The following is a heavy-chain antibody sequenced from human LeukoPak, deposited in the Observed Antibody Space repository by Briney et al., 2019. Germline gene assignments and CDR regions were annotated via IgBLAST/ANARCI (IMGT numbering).Heavy chain of an antibody. D-gene: IGHD1-26*01. CDR3: ARDVGSDY. J-gene: IGHJ4*02. Sequence: GGSLRLSCAASGFTSTAYSMTWVRQAPGRGLEWVANINQDGTAKNYVDSVKGRFTVSRDNARNSLFLQMYSLRAEDTAVYYCARDVGSDYWGQGTLVTVSS. CDR1: GFTSTAYS. CDR2: INQDGTAK. V-gene: IGHV3-7*01.